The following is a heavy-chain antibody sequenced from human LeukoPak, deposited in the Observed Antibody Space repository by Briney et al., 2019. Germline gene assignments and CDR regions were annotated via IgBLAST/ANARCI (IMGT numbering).Heavy chain of an antibody. D-gene: IGHD3-9*01. CDR2: ITGSGGNT. J-gene: IGHJ4*02. Sequence: GGSLRLSCAASGFTLSNYAMSWVRQAPGKGLECVSAITGSGGNTYYADSVKGRFTISRDNSKNTVFLQMNSLRAEDTAVYYCAKWGDYDVLTGYYVSDYWGQGTLVTVSS. CDR3: AKWGDYDVLTGYYVSDY. V-gene: IGHV3-23*01. CDR1: GFTLSNYA.